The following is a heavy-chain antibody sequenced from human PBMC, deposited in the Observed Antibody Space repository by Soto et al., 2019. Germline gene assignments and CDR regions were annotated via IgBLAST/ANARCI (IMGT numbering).Heavy chain of an antibody. CDR3: ARGGAPYYYGMDV. V-gene: IGHV4-30-2*01. D-gene: IGHD1-26*01. J-gene: IGHJ6*02. CDR1: GGSISSGGYS. CDR2: IYHSGST. Sequence: QLQLQESGSGLVKPSQTLSLTCAVSGGSISSGGYSWSWIRQPPGKGLEWIGYIYHSGSTYYNLSLTSRVTISVDRSKNQFSLKLSSVTAADTAVYYCARGGAPYYYGMDVWGQGTTVTVSS.